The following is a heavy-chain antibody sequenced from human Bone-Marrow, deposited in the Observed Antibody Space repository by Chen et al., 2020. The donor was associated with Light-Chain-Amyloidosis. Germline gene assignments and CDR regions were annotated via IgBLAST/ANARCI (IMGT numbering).Heavy chain of an antibody. CDR1: GFTFSRHG. J-gene: IGHJ4*02. V-gene: IGHV3-30*02. D-gene: IGHD3-3*01. CDR2: IRYDGSNK. CDR3: AKENNEWLYFFDY. Sequence: QVQLVESGGGVVQPGGSLRLSCAASGFTFSRHGRHWVRQAPGKGLEWVAFIRYDGSNKYYADSVKGRFTISRDNSKNTLYLQMNSLRAEDTAVYYCAKENNEWLYFFDYWGQGTLVTVSS.